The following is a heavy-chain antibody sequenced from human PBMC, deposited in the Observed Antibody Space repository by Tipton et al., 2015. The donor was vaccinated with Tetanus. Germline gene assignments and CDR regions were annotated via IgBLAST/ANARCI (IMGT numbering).Heavy chain of an antibody. Sequence: TLSLTCTVSGGSISTRNYFWGWIRQAPGKGLEWIGNIYYSGSTDYNPSLKSRVAISVDTSKNQFSLKLSSVTAADTAVYYCAKSDRVTRTSWYFHDWGQGTLVTVSS. D-gene: IGHD2-2*01. CDR3: AKSDRVTRTSWYFHD. V-gene: IGHV4-39*01. CDR1: GGSISTRNYF. J-gene: IGHJ4*02. CDR2: IYYSGST.